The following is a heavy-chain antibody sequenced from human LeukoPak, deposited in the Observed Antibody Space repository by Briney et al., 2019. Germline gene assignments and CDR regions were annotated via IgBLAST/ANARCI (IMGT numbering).Heavy chain of an antibody. D-gene: IGHD1-26*01. CDR1: GGTFTSYA. Sequence: ASVKLSCKASGGTFTSYAISWVRQAPGQGLGWMGGIVTILGIANYAQKFQGRVTITADKSTSTAYMELSSLRSEDTAVYYCARRRIVGATSLGYYYYDMDVWGQGTTVTVSS. J-gene: IGHJ6*02. V-gene: IGHV1-69*10. CDR2: IVTILGIA. CDR3: ARRRIVGATSLGYYYYDMDV.